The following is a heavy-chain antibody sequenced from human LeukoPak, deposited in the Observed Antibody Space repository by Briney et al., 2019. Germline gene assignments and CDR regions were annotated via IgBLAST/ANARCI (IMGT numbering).Heavy chain of an antibody. CDR3: ARHGRRMVRGNYYFDY. D-gene: IGHD3-10*01. CDR2: IYFSGGT. J-gene: IGHJ4*02. Sequence: SETLSLTCTVSGDSISSSNCYWGWIRQPPGKGLEWIGSIYFSGGTYYNASLKSRVTISVDTSKNQFSLKLTPVTAADTAVYYCARHGRRMVRGNYYFDYWGQGTLVTVSS. CDR1: GDSISSSNCY. V-gene: IGHV4-39*01.